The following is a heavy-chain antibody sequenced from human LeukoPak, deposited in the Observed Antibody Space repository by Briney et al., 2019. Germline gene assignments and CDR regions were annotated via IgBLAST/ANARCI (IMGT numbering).Heavy chain of an antibody. CDR1: GFTFRNAW. Sequence: GGSLRLSCAASGFTFRNAWMSWVRQAPGKGLEWVGRIKSKTDGGTTDYAAPVKGRFTTSRDDSKNTLYLQMNSLKTEDTAVYYCTTGSWSRTNYFYYYGMDVWGQGTTVTVSS. CDR3: TTGSWSRTNYFYYYGMDV. V-gene: IGHV3-15*01. J-gene: IGHJ6*02. D-gene: IGHD6-13*01. CDR2: IKSKTDGGTT.